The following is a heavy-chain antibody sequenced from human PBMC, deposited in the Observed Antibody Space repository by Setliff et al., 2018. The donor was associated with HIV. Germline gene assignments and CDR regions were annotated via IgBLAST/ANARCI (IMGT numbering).Heavy chain of an antibody. CDR3: ASSWSRVPYYGMDV. CDR1: GSTFSTYD. J-gene: IGHJ6*02. Sequence: ASVKVSCKASGSTFSTYDINWVRQAPGQGPEWMGWMNPNSGNTGYAPKLQGRVTMTRNTSISTAYMDLSSLRSDDTAVYYCASSWSRVPYYGMDVWGQGTTVTVSS. V-gene: IGHV1-8*01. D-gene: IGHD6-13*01. CDR2: MNPNSGNT.